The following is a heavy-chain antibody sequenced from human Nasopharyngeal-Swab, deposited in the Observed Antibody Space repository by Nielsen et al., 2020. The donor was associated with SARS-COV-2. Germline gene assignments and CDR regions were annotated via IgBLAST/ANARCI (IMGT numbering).Heavy chain of an antibody. D-gene: IGHD3-22*01. V-gene: IGHV1-69*13. J-gene: IGHJ4*02. CDR1: GGTFSSYA. Sequence: SVKVSCKASGGTFSSYAISWVRQAPGQGLEWMGGIIPIFGIANYAQKFQGRVTITADESTSTAYMELSSLRSEDTAVYYCARGTQYYYDSSGYYTAPFDYWGQGTLVTVSS. CDR3: ARGTQYYYDSSGYYTAPFDY. CDR2: IIPIFGIA.